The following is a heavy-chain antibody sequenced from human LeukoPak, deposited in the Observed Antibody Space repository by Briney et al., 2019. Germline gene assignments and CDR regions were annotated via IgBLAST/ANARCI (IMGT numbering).Heavy chain of an antibody. CDR2: IHPSGST. V-gene: IGHV4-4*07. Sequence: PSETLSLTCTVSGGSISSSYWSWIRQPAGKGLEWIGRIHPSGSTNYNPSLKSRLTLSVDTSKNQFSLKLSSVTAADTAVYYCARGPPPDFDYWGRGTLVTVSS. CDR3: ARGPPPDFDY. J-gene: IGHJ4*02. CDR1: GGSISSSY.